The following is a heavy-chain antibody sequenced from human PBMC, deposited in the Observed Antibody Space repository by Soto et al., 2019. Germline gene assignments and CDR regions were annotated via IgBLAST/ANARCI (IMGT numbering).Heavy chain of an antibody. D-gene: IGHD5-18*01. CDR3: ARDSGYSYGLPILGYYYYGMDD. Sequence: QVQLVQSGAEVKKPGSSVKVSCKASGGTFSSYAISWVRQAPGQGLEWMGGIIPIFGTANYAQKFKGRVTITASESTCTANMEMSSLRSEDTAVYYCARDSGYSYGLPILGYYYYGMDDWGQGTTVTVSS. CDR2: IIPIFGTA. J-gene: IGHJ6*02. V-gene: IGHV1-69*12. CDR1: GGTFSSYA.